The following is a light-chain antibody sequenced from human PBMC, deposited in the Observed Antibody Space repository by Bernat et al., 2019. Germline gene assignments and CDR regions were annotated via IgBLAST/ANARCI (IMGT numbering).Light chain of an antibody. Sequence: DIQMTQSPSSLSASVGDRVTITCQASQDISNYLNWYQQKPGKAPKLLIYDASNLETGVPSRFSGSGSGTDFTFTISSLQPEDIATYYCQQYDNPSITIGQLTRLEIK. J-gene: IGKJ5*01. CDR3: QQYDNPSIT. CDR1: QDISNY. CDR2: DAS. V-gene: IGKV1-33*01.